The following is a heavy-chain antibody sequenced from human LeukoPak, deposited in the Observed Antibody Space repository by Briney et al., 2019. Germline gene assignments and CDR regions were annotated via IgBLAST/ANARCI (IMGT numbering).Heavy chain of an antibody. Sequence: ASVKVSCKASGYTFTSYGISWVRQAPGQGLEWMGWISAYNGNTNYAQKLQGRVTMTTDTSTSTAYMELRSLRSDDTAVYYCARERIRGGYYYYYYMDVWGKGTTVTVSS. CDR2: ISAYNGNT. CDR1: GYTFTSYG. CDR3: ARERIRGGYYYYYYMDV. V-gene: IGHV1-18*01. D-gene: IGHD6-25*01. J-gene: IGHJ6*03.